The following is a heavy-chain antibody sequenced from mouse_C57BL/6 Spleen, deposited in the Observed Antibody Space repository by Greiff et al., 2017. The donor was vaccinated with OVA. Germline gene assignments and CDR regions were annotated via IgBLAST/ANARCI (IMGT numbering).Heavy chain of an antibody. D-gene: IGHD2-4*01. Sequence: VQVVESGPGLVQPSQSLSITCTVSGFSLTSYGVHWVRQSPGKGLEWLGVIWSGGSTDYNAAFISRLSISKDNSKSQVFFKMNSLQADDTAIYYCARGGSYYDYDWFAYWGQGTLVTVSA. CDR2: IWSGGST. V-gene: IGHV2-2*01. J-gene: IGHJ3*01. CDR3: ARGGSYYDYDWFAY. CDR1: GFSLTSYG.